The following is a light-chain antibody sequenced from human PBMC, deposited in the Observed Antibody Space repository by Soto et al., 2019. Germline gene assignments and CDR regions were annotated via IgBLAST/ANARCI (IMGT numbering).Light chain of an antibody. CDR3: PQYGSSHLYT. CDR2: GAS. V-gene: IGKV3-20*01. CDR1: QSVSSSY. Sequence: EIVLTQSPGTLSLSPGERATLSCRASQSVSSSYLAWYQQKPGQAPRLLIYGASSRATGIPDRFSGSGSGTDFTLTISRLEPEEFAVYYCPQYGSSHLYTFGQGTKLEIK. J-gene: IGKJ2*01.